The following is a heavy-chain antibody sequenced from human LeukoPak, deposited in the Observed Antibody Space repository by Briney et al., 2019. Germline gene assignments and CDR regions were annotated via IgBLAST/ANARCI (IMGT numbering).Heavy chain of an antibody. Sequence: ASVKVSCKASGYTFTSYGISWVRQAPGQGLEWMGWISAYNGNTNYAQKFQGRVTMTRNTSISTAYMELSSLRSEDTAVYYCARGLRGHRYSYGDYWGQGTLVTVSS. CDR2: ISAYNGNT. J-gene: IGHJ4*02. CDR1: GYTFTSYG. D-gene: IGHD5-18*01. V-gene: IGHV1-18*01. CDR3: ARGLRGHRYSYGDY.